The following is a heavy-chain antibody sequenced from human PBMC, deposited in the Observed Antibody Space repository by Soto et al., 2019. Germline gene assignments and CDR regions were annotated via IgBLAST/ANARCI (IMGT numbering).Heavy chain of an antibody. J-gene: IGHJ4*02. CDR1: GFTFSSYA. Sequence: QVQLVESGGGVVQPGRSLRLSCAASGFTFSSYAMHWVRQAPGKGLEWVAVISYDGSNKYYADSVKGRFPISRDNSKNTLYLQMNSLRAEDTAVYYCARVGAMIVVAPFDYWGQGTLVTVSS. CDR3: ARVGAMIVVAPFDY. D-gene: IGHD3-22*01. CDR2: ISYDGSNK. V-gene: IGHV3-30-3*01.